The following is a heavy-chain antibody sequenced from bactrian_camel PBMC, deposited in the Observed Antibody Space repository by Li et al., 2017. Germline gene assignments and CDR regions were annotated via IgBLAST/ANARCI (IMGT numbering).Heavy chain of an antibody. CDR3: AAAEGVDYTSGWPEAEEYTY. D-gene: IGHD2*01. CDR2: LEYDFNT. J-gene: IGHJ4*01. Sequence: HVQLVESGGGSVDIGETPRLSCTASGYVWNSCGMSWFRQAPGQDRDLVSFLEYDFNTWYADSVKGRFTSTKDNGINTLSLQGYNLKPEDTAVYYCAAAEGVDYTSGWPEAEEYTYWGQGTQVTVS. V-gene: IGHV3S60*01. CDR1: GYVWNSCG.